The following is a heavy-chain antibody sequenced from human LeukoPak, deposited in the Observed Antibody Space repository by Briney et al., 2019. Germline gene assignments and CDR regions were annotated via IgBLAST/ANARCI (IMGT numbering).Heavy chain of an antibody. D-gene: IGHD3-22*01. Sequence: PGGSLRLSCAASGFTFSSYSMNWVRQAPGKGLEWVSSISSSSSYIYYADSVKGRFTISRDNAKNSLYLQMNSLRAEDTAVYYCARDSLMYYYDSSGYPFWDYYYGMDVWGQGTTVTVSS. CDR3: ARDSLMYYYDSSGYPFWDYYYGMDV. V-gene: IGHV3-21*01. J-gene: IGHJ6*02. CDR2: ISSSSSYI. CDR1: GFTFSSYS.